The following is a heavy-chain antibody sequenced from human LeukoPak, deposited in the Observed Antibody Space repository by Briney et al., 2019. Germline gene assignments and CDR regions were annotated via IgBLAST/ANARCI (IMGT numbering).Heavy chain of an antibody. CDR1: GFTFGDYA. CDR2: IRSKAYGGTT. V-gene: IGHV3-49*04. D-gene: IGHD2-2*01. CDR3: TREKNWLGYCSSTSCSNFDY. Sequence: GGSLRLSCTASGFTFGDYAMSWVRQAPGKGLEWVGFIRSKAYGGTTEYAASVKGRFTISRDDSKSIAYLQMNSLKTEDTAVYYCTREKNWLGYCSSTSCSNFDYWGQGTLVTVSS. J-gene: IGHJ4*02.